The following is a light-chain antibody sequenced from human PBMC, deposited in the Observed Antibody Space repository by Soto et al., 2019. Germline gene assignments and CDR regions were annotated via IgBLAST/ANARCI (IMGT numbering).Light chain of an antibody. CDR2: DAS. Sequence: EIVLTQSPATLSLSPGERATLSCRASQSVSSYLAWYQKKPGQAPRLLIYDASNSATVIQARFSGSGSGTDFTLTIRSLEPDDCAVYYCQQRSNWRLTFGGGTKVEIK. V-gene: IGKV3-11*01. J-gene: IGKJ4*01. CDR3: QQRSNWRLT. CDR1: QSVSSY.